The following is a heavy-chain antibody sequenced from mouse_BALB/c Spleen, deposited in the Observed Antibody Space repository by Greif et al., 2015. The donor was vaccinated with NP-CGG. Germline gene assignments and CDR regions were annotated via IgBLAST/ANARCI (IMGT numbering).Heavy chain of an antibody. CDR3: AREGDYGFAY. Sequence: VHLVESGAELVRPGTSVKVSCKASGYAFTNYLIEWVKQRPGQGLEWIGVINPGSGGTNYNEKFKGKATLTADKSSSTAYMQLSSLTSDDSAVYFCAREGDYGFAYWGQGTLVTVSA. J-gene: IGHJ3*01. D-gene: IGHD2-4*01. CDR1: GYAFTNYL. CDR2: INPGSGGT. V-gene: IGHV1-54*01.